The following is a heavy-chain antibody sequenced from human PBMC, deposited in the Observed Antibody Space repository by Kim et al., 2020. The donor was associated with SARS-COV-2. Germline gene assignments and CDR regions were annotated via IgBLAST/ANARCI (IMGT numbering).Heavy chain of an antibody. D-gene: IGHD1-1*01. V-gene: IGHV3-73*01. CDR3: TSGPGTTLAFLDSFD. Sequence: GGSLRLSCAASGFTFNGSAMHGVRQASGKVLEWVGRIRSKANSYATAYAASVKGRFTISRYDSKKTASLQINNLKTEETAVDYCTSGPGTTLAFLDSFD. J-gene: IGHJ3*02. CDR1: GFTFNGSA. CDR2: IRSKANSYAT.